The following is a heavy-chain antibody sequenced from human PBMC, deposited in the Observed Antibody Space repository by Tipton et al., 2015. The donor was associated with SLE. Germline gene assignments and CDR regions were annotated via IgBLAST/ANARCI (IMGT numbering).Heavy chain of an antibody. CDR1: GGSISSIIYF. J-gene: IGHJ4*02. V-gene: IGHV4-39*07. CDR3: ATFSRSRLFDY. Sequence: TLSLTCTVSGGSISSIIYFWGWIRQPPGKGLEWIGTIYYIGSTHYNLSLKSRVTISVDTSRNQFSLRLISVTAADTAVYYCATFSRSRLFDYWGQRRLVTVSS. CDR2: IYYIGST. D-gene: IGHD3-3*02.